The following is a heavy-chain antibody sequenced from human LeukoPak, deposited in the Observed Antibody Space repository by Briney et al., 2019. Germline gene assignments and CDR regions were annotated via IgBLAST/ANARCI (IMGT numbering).Heavy chain of an antibody. CDR2: IYHSGST. CDR1: GYSISSGYY. CDR3: ARGRARSRTYYYDSSGPGGRGVVHDY. V-gene: IGHV4-38-2*02. Sequence: SETLSLTCTVSGYSISSGYYWGWIRQPPGKGLEWIGSIYHSGSTYYNPSLKSRVTISVDTSKNQFSLKLSSVTAADTAVYYCARGRARSRTYYYDSSGPGGRGVVHDYWGQGTLVTVSS. D-gene: IGHD3-22*01. J-gene: IGHJ4*02.